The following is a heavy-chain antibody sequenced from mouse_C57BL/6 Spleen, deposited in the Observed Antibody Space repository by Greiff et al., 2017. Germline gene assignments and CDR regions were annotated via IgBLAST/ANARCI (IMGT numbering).Heavy chain of an antibody. CDR1: GYTFTSYW. V-gene: IGHV1-52*01. Sequence: QVQLQQPGAELVRPASSVKLSCKASGYTFTSYWMHWVQQRPIQGLEWIGNIDSSDSESHYTQQFKDKATLTVDKSSRTAYMQLSSLTSEASAVYYCARGGKMGNWGQETSVTVSS. CDR2: IDSSDSES. J-gene: IGHJ4*01. CDR3: ARGGKMGN.